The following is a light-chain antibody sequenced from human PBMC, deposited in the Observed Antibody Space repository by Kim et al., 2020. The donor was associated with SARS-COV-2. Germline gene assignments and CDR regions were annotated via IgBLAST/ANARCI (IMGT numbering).Light chain of an antibody. V-gene: IGKV1-5*01. J-gene: IGKJ4*01. Sequence: DIQMTQSPSTLSASVGDRVTITCRASQSISSWLAWYQQKPGKAPKLLIYDASSLESGVPSRFSGSGSGTEFTLTISSLKPDDFATYYCQQGSTFGGGTKVDIK. CDR2: DAS. CDR3: QQGST. CDR1: QSISSW.